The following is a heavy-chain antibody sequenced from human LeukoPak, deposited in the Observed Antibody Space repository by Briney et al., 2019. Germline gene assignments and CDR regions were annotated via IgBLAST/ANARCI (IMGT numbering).Heavy chain of an antibody. CDR2: ISGSGGST. J-gene: IGHJ4*02. Sequence: SAISGSGGSTYYADSVKGRFTISRDNSKNTLYLQMNSLRAEDTAVYYCAKGSGYYPEGSDYWGQGTLVTVSS. D-gene: IGHD3-22*01. V-gene: IGHV3-23*01. CDR3: AKGSGYYPEGSDY.